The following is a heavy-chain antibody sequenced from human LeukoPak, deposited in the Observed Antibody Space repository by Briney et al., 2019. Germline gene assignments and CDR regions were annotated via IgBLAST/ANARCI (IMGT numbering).Heavy chain of an antibody. CDR1: DVSFSGYY. J-gene: IGHJ3*02. CDR2: NKHRGTT. CDR3: VRGLGASSWNDVVDI. Sequence: PSENLSLTGAVKDVSFSGYYWSGIHQPPGKGLEWVGENKHRGTTNYKPSLKSRVTISGDTSKNQCSLKPRSGTAADTAVYYCVRGLGASSWNDVVDIWGEGTM. D-gene: IGHD6-13*01. V-gene: IGHV4-34*01.